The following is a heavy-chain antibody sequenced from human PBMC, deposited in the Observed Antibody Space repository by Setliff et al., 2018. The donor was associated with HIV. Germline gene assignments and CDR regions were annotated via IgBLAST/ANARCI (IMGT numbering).Heavy chain of an antibody. CDR1: GASISGSY. V-gene: IGHV4-59*12. CDR2: LSLTRES. D-gene: IGHD5-18*01. CDR3: ARYDGYKVSFDN. Sequence: LSLTCTVSGASISGSYWIWIRQPPGKGLERIGYLSLTRESKNNPSLNSRATISVDTSQNQLSLKLSSVTAADTATYYCARYDGYKVSFDNWGPGTLVTVSS. J-gene: IGHJ4*02.